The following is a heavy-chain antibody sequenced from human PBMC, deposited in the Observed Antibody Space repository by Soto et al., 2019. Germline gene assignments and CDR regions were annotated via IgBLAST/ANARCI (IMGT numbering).Heavy chain of an antibody. CDR3: ARGNHRWLQLWYFDL. J-gene: IGHJ2*01. CDR1: GGTFSNYP. V-gene: IGHV1-69*12. Sequence: QVQLVQSGAEVKKPGSSVKVSCKASGGTFSNYPISWVRQAPGQGLEWMGGIIPIFGTVNHAQKFQGRVTSTADESTSTAYMELSSLRSEDTAVYYCARGNHRWLQLWYFDLWGRGTLVTVSS. CDR2: IIPIFGTV. D-gene: IGHD5-12*01.